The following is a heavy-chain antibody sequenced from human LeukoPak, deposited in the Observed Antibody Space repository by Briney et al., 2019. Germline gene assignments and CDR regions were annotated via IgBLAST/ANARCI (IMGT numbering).Heavy chain of an antibody. J-gene: IGHJ4*02. CDR1: GGSFSGYY. D-gene: IGHD1-26*01. V-gene: IGHV4-34*01. Sequence: SETLSLTCAVYGGSFSGYYWSWIRQPPGKGLEWIGEINHSGSTNYNPSLKSRVTISVDTSKNQFSLKLSSVTAADTAVYYCARRPKRSVGGYLNIFGYWGQGTLVTVSS. CDR3: ARRPKRSVGGYLNIFGY. CDR2: INHSGST.